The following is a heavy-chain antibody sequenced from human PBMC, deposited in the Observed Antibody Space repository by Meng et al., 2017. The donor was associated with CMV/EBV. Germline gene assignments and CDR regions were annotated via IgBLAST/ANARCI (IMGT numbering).Heavy chain of an antibody. Sequence: GESLKISCAASGFIVSSNYMSWVRQAPGKGLEWVSVIYSGGSTYYADSVKGRFTISRDNSKNTLYLQMNSLRAEDTAVYYCARGEYSSSSSGYYYYYGMDVWGQGTTVTVSS. CDR3: ARGEYSSSSSGYYYYYGMDV. CDR1: GFIVSSNY. CDR2: IYSGGST. D-gene: IGHD6-6*01. J-gene: IGHJ6*02. V-gene: IGHV3-53*01.